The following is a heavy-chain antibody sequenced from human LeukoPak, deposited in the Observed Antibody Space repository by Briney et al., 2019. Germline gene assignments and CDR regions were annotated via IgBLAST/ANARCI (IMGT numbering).Heavy chain of an antibody. Sequence: GGPLRLSCAASGFTFSTYSMNWVRQAPGKGLEWVSSISSGSSYIYYADSMKGRFTISRDDAKNSLYLQMNSLRAEDTAVYYCARYCSSSRCPYYYHMDVWGKGTTVTVSS. CDR1: GFTFSTYS. CDR2: ISSGSSYI. V-gene: IGHV3-21*01. CDR3: ARYCSSSRCPYYYHMDV. D-gene: IGHD2-2*01. J-gene: IGHJ6*03.